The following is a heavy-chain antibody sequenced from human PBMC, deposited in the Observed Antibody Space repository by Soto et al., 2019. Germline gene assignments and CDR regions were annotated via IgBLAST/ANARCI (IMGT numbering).Heavy chain of an antibody. J-gene: IGHJ4*02. CDR1: GGSISSYY. V-gene: IGHV4-59*08. Sequence: PSETLSLTCPVSGGSISSYYWSWIRQPPGKGLEWIGYIFYFGSTNYNPSLKSRVTLSIDTSKNQLSLKLSSVTAADTAVYYCARHSPDFDWLSQFDYWGQGTLVTVSS. CDR2: IFYFGST. D-gene: IGHD3-9*01. CDR3: ARHSPDFDWLSQFDY.